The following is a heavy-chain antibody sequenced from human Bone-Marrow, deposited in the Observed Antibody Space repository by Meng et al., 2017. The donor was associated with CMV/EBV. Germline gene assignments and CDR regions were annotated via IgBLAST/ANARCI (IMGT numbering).Heavy chain of an antibody. D-gene: IGHD6-6*01. CDR2: IKSDGSST. CDR1: GFTFSSYW. J-gene: IGHJ4*02. CDR3: TRGSSWSVY. Sequence: GGSLRLSCAASGFTFSSYWTDWVRQAPGKGLVWVSRIKSDGSSTTYADSVKGRFIISRDNAKNTLYLQMNSLRAEDTAVYYCTRGSSWSVYWGQGTRVTGSS. V-gene: IGHV3-74*01.